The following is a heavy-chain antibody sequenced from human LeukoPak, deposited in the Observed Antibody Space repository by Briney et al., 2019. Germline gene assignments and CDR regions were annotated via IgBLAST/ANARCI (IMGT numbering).Heavy chain of an antibody. CDR3: ARHVMVRANNWLDP. J-gene: IGHJ5*02. CDR1: GGSISSYY. D-gene: IGHD3-10*01. V-gene: IGHV4-59*08. CDR2: IYYSGSP. Sequence: PAQRLSLTCTVSGGSISSYYWSWIRQPPGKGLEWIGYIYYSGSPNYNPSLKSRVTISVDTPKNQFSLKLSSVTAADTAVYYCARHVMVRANNWLDPWGQGTLVTVSS.